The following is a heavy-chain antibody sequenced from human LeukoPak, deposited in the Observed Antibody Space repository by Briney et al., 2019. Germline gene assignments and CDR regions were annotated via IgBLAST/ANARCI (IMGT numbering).Heavy chain of an antibody. Sequence: GGSLRLSCAASEFTFSNYGMNWVRQAPGRGLEWVSSISDSAGSTFYADSVKGRFTISRDNSKNTLYLQMNSLRAGDTAIYYCAKRIQYSSSSAYFDYWGQGTLVTVSS. J-gene: IGHJ4*02. V-gene: IGHV3-23*01. CDR2: ISDSAGST. CDR1: EFTFSNYG. D-gene: IGHD6-6*01. CDR3: AKRIQYSSSSAYFDY.